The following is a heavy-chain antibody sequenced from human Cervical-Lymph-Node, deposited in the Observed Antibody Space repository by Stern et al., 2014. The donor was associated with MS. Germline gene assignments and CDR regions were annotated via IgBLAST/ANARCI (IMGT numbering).Heavy chain of an antibody. Sequence: QVQLVQSGGGVVQPGTSMKLSCAASGLGFSYHAMHWVRQAPGKGLEWVALIWYDGSNTHYSDSVQGRFTISRDNTKNTLFLQMNSLRAEDSAVYYCARELGVARGGPRYFYAKDVWGRGTTVTVSS. CDR1: GLGFSYHA. CDR2: IWYDGSNT. J-gene: IGHJ6*02. V-gene: IGHV3-33*01. CDR3: ARELGVARGGPRYFYAKDV. D-gene: IGHD2-15*01.